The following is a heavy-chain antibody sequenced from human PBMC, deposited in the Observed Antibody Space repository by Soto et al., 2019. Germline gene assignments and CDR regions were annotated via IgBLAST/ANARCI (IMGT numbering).Heavy chain of an antibody. J-gene: IGHJ4*02. CDR3: ARVSRYCSSTSCQNLDH. V-gene: IGHV3-74*01. CDR1: GFTFSSYL. Sequence: EVQLVESGGGLVQPGGSLRLSCAASGFTFSSYLMHWVRQAPGKGLVWVSRINSDGSSTRYADSVKGRFTISRDNAKNTLYLQINSLRAEDTAVYYCARVSRYCSSTSCQNLDHLGQGTLVTVSS. CDR2: INSDGSST. D-gene: IGHD2-2*01.